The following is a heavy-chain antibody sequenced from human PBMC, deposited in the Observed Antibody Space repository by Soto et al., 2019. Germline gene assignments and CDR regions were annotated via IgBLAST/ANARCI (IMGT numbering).Heavy chain of an antibody. CDR1: GYSFTNFH. V-gene: IGHV1-46*01. CDR3: ARGRRGWSFKRWFDP. CDR2: IDPSGGIT. Sequence: GASVKVSCKASGYSFTNFHIHWVRQAPGQGLEWMGMIDPSGGITRDAQRLQGRITMTRDTSTSTVYMELSSLRSEDTAVYYCARGRRGWSFKRWFDPWGQGTLVTVSS. J-gene: IGHJ5*02. D-gene: IGHD6-19*01.